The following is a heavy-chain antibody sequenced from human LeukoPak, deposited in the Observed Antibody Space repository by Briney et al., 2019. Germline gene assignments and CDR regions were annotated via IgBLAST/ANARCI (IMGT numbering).Heavy chain of an antibody. CDR1: GGTFSSYA. V-gene: IGHV1-69*05. D-gene: IGHD2-2*01. J-gene: IGHJ4*02. CDR3: ARASKGYCSSTSCYNFDY. CDR2: IIPIFGIA. Sequence: GASVKVSCKASGGTFSSYAVSWVRQAPGQGLEWMGGIIPIFGIANYAQKFQGRVTITTDESTSTAYMELSSLRAEDTAVYYCARASKGYCSSTSCYNFDYWGQGTLVTVSS.